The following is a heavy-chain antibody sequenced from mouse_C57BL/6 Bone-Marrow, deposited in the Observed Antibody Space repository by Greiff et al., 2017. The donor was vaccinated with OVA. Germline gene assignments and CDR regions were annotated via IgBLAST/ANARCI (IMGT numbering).Heavy chain of an antibody. CDR2: IYPRSGNT. Sequence: QVQLKESGAELARPGASVKLSCKASGYTFTSYGISWVKQRTGQGLEWIGEIYPRSGNTYYNEKFKGKATLTADKSSSTAYMELRSLTSEDSAVYFCAKESGARYYAMDYWGQGTSVTVSS. CDR1: GYTFTSYG. CDR3: AKESGARYYAMDY. V-gene: IGHV1-81*01. J-gene: IGHJ4*01. D-gene: IGHD1-3*01.